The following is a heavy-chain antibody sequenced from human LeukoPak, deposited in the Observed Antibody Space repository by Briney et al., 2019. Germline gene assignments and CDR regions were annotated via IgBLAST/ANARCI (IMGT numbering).Heavy chain of an antibody. J-gene: IGHJ4*02. V-gene: IGHV3-48*04. CDR1: GFTFSSYS. CDR2: ISSSSSTI. CDR3: ARGRRDTAFDY. Sequence: GGSLRLSCAASGFTFSSYSMNWVRQAPGKGLEWVSYISSSSSTIYYADSVKGRFTISRDNAKNSLYLQMNSLRAEDTAVYYCARGRRDTAFDYWGQGTLVTVSS. D-gene: IGHD5-18*01.